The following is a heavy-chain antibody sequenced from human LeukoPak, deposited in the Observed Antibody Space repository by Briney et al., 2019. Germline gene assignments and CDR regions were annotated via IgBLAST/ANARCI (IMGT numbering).Heavy chain of an antibody. CDR3: TTLYSGAMDY. J-gene: IGHJ4*02. CDR2: IKTDGSST. CDR1: GFSFNTYW. V-gene: IGHV3-74*01. D-gene: IGHD1-26*01. Sequence: PGGSLRLSCAASGFSFNTYWMYWVRQVLEKGLVWVSRIKTDGSSTSYADSVKGRFTISRDNAKNTLYLQMNSLRAEDTAVYYCTTLYSGAMDYWGQGTLVTVSS.